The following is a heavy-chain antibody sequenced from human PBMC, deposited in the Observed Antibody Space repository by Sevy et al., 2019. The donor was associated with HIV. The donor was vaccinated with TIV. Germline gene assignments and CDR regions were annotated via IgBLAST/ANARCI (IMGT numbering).Heavy chain of an antibody. CDR2: IQSKSEGGTT. CDR3: TTMMRLYGDPNFWYFDL. D-gene: IGHD4-17*01. CDR1: GFTFSNVW. Sequence: GGSPRLSCAASGFTFSNVWTSWVRQASGKGLEWVGRIQSKSEGGTTDYAAPVKGRFSISRDESSDTLYLQMNSLKTEDTAVYYCTTMMRLYGDPNFWYFDLWGRGTLVTVSS. J-gene: IGHJ2*01. V-gene: IGHV3-15*01.